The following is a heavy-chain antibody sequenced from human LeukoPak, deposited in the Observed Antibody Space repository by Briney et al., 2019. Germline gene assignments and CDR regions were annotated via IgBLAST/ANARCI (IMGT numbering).Heavy chain of an antibody. CDR3: AREIPYYFDY. Sequence: SETLSLTCTVSGGSISSRSYYWGWIRQPPGKGLVWIGSIYYSGSTYCNPSLKSRVTISVDTSKNQISLKLSSVTAADTAVYYCAREIPYYFDYWGQGTLVTVSS. J-gene: IGHJ4*02. D-gene: IGHD2-2*02. CDR1: GGSISSRSYY. V-gene: IGHV4-39*07. CDR2: IYYSGST.